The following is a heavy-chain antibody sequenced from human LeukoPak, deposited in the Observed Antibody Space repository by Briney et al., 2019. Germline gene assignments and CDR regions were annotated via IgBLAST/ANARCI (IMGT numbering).Heavy chain of an antibody. V-gene: IGHV3-53*01. CDR3: AREAVNYYGSGSFDY. CDR2: IYSGGST. Sequence: GGSLRLSCAASGFTVSSNYMSWVRQAPGKGLEWVSVIYSGGSTYYADSVKGRFTISRDNSKNTLYLQMNSLRAEDTAVYYCAREAVNYYGSGSFDYWGQGTLVTVSS. J-gene: IGHJ4*02. D-gene: IGHD3-10*01. CDR1: GFTVSSNY.